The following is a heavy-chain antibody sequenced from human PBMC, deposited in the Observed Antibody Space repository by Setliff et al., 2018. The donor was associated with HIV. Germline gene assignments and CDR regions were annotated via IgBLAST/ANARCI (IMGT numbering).Heavy chain of an antibody. CDR1: TFSDYY. CDR3: ATLSYSSVGY. J-gene: IGHJ4*02. Sequence: TFSDYYMSWIRQAPGKGLEWVSYISNTGSSMYYADAMKGRVTTSRDNAKNSLYLQMSSLRVEDTAVYYCATLSYSSVGYWGQGILVTVSS. D-gene: IGHD6-13*01. V-gene: IGHV3-11*04. CDR2: ISNTGSSM.